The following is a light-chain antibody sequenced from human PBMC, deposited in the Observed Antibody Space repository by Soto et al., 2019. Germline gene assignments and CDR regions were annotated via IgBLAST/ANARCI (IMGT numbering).Light chain of an antibody. V-gene: IGKV1-39*01. CDR1: QTISTY. CDR3: QHSYSTPRT. Sequence: DIQMTQSPSSLSASLGDRVTITCRASQTISTYLNWYQQRPGEAPKLLIYDASRLQNAVPSRFSGSGSGTDFTLTITSLQPEDFATYYCQHSYSTPRTFGGGTRVESK. CDR2: DAS. J-gene: IGKJ4*01.